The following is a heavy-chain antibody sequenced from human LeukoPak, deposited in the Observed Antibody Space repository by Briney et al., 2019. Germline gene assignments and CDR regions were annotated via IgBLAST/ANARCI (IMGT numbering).Heavy chain of an antibody. J-gene: IGHJ4*02. CDR1: GFTFSDYY. CDR2: ISSSGSTI. V-gene: IGHV3-11*04. D-gene: IGHD4-23*01. Sequence: PGRSLRLSCAASGFTFSDYYMSWIRQAPGKGLEWVSYISSSGSTIYYADSVKGRFTISRDNAKNSLYLQMNSLRAEDTAVYYCARDATTVVTPRRGGYFDYWGQGTLVTVSS. CDR3: ARDATTVVTPRRGGYFDY.